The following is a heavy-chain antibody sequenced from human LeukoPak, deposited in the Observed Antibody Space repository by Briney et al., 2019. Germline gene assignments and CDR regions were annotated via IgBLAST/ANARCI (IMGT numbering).Heavy chain of an antibody. Sequence: GGSLRLSCAASGFTFSDAWMSWVRQAPGKGLEWVGHIKSKADGGTTDYAAPVKGRFTISRDDSKNTLYLQMNSLKTEDTAVYYCTTDRGDTAIVDYWGQGTLVTVSS. CDR3: TTDRGDTAIVDY. CDR2: IKSKADGGTT. D-gene: IGHD5-18*01. J-gene: IGHJ4*02. CDR1: GFTFSDAW. V-gene: IGHV3-15*01.